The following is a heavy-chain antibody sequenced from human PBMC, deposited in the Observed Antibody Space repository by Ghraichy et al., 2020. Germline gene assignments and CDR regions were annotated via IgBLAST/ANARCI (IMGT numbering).Heavy chain of an antibody. CDR2: LSYDASKD. CDR3: ARGGYRDNWDTYWYFDL. D-gene: IGHD1-1*01. Sequence: SLRLSCTASGFAFGNYAMHWVRQAPGKGLEWVAVLSYDASKDTYGDSVKGRCTISKDNSENKLYLEMSSLRVEDTAVYYCARGGYRDNWDTYWYFDLWGRGTLVTVSS. V-gene: IGHV3-30*04. CDR1: GFAFGNYA. J-gene: IGHJ2*01.